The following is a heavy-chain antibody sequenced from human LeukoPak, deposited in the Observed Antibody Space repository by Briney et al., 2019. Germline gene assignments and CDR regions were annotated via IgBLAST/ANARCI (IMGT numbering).Heavy chain of an antibody. V-gene: IGHV3-48*01. CDR2: TSGDSKVI. D-gene: IGHD3-3*01. CDR1: GFTFKSHN. CDR3: GRDGGVAYGLDV. Sequence: GGSLRLSCVASGFTFKSHNMNWVRQAPGKGLEWVSFTSGDSKVIYYADSVRGRFTISRDNAKNSLYLQMNSLRADDTAVYYCGRDGGVAYGLDVWGQGTTVTVSS. J-gene: IGHJ6*02.